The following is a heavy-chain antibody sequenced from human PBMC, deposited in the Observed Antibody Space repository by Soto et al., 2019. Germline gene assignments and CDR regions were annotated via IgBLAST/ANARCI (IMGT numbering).Heavy chain of an antibody. CDR1: GFTFSSYS. D-gene: IGHD2-15*01. CDR3: ARDGGCSGGSCYPRGYYYYGMDV. CDR2: ISSSSSYI. Sequence: GGSLRLSCAASGFTFSSYSMNWVRQAPGKGLEWVSSISSSSSYIYYADSVKGRFTISRDNAKNSLYLQMNSLRAEDTAVYYCARDGGCSGGSCYPRGYYYYGMDVWGQGTTVTVSS. J-gene: IGHJ6*02. V-gene: IGHV3-21*04.